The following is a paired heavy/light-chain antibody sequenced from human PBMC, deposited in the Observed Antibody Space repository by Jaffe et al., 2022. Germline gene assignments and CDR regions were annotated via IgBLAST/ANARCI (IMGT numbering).Heavy chain of an antibody. CDR2: INHSGST. V-gene: IGHV4-34*01. D-gene: IGHD6-13*01. J-gene: IGHJ6*03. CDR1: GGSFSGYY. Sequence: QVQLQQWGAGLLKPSETLSLTCAVYGGSFSGYYWSWIRQPPGKGLEWIGEINHSGSTNYNPSLKSRVTISVDTSKNQFSLKLSSVTAADTAVYYCARVGPPSTRDLYSSSWYPYYYYYYMDVWGKGTTVTVSS. CDR3: ARVGPPSTRDLYSSSWYPYYYYYYMDV.
Light chain of an antibody. CDR3: QQRSNWPPEAT. V-gene: IGKV3-11*01. CDR1: QSVSSY. Sequence: EIVLTQSPATLSLSPGERATLSCRASQSVSSYLAWYQQKPGQAPRLLIYDASNRATGIPARFSGSGSGTDFTLTISSLEPEDFAVYYCQQRSNWPPEATFGQGTKVEIK. J-gene: IGKJ1*01. CDR2: DAS.